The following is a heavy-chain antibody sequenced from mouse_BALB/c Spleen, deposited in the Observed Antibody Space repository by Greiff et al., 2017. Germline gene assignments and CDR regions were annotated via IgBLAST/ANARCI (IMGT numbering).Heavy chain of an antibody. Sequence: EVNVVESGGDLVKPGGSLKLSCAASGFTFSSYGMSWVRQTPDKRLEWVATISSGGSYTYYPDSVKGRFTISRDNAKNTLYLQMSSLKSEDTAMYYCARQEGAMDYWGQGTSVTVSS. CDR1: GFTFSSYG. CDR2: ISSGGSYT. V-gene: IGHV5-6*01. CDR3: ARQEGAMDY. J-gene: IGHJ4*01.